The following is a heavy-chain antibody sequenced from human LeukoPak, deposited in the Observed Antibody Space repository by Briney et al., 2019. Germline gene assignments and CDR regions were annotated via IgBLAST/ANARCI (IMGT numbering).Heavy chain of an antibody. CDR3: ARDKNGGAFGY. CDR2: ISYDGSNK. J-gene: IGHJ4*02. Sequence: GRSLRLSCAASRFTFSSYALHWVRQAPGKGLEWVALISYDGSNKYYADSVKGRFTISRDNSKNTLYLQMNSLRADDTAVYYCARDKNGGAFGYCGQGTLVTVSS. V-gene: IGHV3-30-3*01. CDR1: RFTFSSYA. D-gene: IGHD3-10*01.